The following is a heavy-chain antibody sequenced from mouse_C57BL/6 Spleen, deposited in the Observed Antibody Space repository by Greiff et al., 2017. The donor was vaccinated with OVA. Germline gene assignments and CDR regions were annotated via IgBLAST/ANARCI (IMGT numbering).Heavy chain of an antibody. CDR3: ARDKGDHFDY. J-gene: IGHJ2*01. D-gene: IGHD1-3*01. CDR2: INYDGSST. Sequence: DVKLVESEGGLVQPGSSMKLSCTASGFTFSDYYMAWVRQVPEKGLEWVANINYDGSSTYYLDSLKSRFIISRDNAKNILYLQMSSLKSEDTATYYCARDKGDHFDYWGQGTTLTVSS. CDR1: GFTFSDYY. V-gene: IGHV5-16*01.